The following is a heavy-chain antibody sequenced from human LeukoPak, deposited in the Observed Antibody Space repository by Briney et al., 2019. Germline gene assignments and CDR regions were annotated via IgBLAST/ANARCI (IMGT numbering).Heavy chain of an antibody. CDR1: GFTFSSYW. CDR2: IKHDGSEK. D-gene: IGHD3-3*01. J-gene: IGHJ4*02. V-gene: IGHV3-7*01. CDR3: ATDRGWRTSGYYLYYFEY. Sequence: GGSLRLSCAASGFTFSSYWMSWVRQAPGKGLEWVANIKHDGSEKYYVDSVRGRFTISRDNTMNSLYLQMSSLRAEDTAVYYCATDRGWRTSGYYLYYFEYWGQGTLVTFSS.